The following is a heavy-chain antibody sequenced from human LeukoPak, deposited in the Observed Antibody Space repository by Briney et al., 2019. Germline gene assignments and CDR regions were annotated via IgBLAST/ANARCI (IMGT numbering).Heavy chain of an antibody. CDR2: IIPIFATA. Sequence: SVKVSCKASGGTFSNYAISWVRQAPGQGLEWMGGIIPIFATANYAQKFQGRVTITADEPTSTAYMELSSLRPEDTAVYYCARGVAIFGVGNYYYGMDVWGQGTTVTVSS. CDR3: ARGVAIFGVGNYYYGMDV. D-gene: IGHD3-3*01. CDR1: GGTFSNYA. J-gene: IGHJ6*02. V-gene: IGHV1-69*13.